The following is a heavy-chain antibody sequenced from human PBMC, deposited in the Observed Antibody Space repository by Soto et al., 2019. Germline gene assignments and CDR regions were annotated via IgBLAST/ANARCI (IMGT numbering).Heavy chain of an antibody. V-gene: IGHV1-69*13. CDR1: GGTFSSYA. CDR2: IIPIFGTA. CDR3: ARVDCSGGSCYPSPFDY. J-gene: IGHJ4*02. Sequence: SVKVSCKASGGTFSSYAISWVRQAPGQGLEWMGEIIPIFGTANYAQKFQGRVTITADESTSTAYMELSSLRSEDTAVYYCARVDCSGGSCYPSPFDYWGQGTLVTVSS. D-gene: IGHD2-15*01.